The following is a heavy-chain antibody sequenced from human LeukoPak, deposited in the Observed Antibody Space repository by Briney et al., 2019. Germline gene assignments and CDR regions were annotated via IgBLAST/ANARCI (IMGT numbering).Heavy chain of an antibody. Sequence: ASVKVSCKASGYTFTGYYMHWVRQAPGQGLEWMGWINPNSGGTNYAQKFQGRVTMTRDTSISTAYMELSRLRSDDTAVYYCARDPRIVATIRPNWFDPWGQGTLVTVSS. CDR2: INPNSGGT. J-gene: IGHJ5*02. D-gene: IGHD5-12*01. CDR1: GYTFTGYY. V-gene: IGHV1-2*02. CDR3: ARDPRIVATIRPNWFDP.